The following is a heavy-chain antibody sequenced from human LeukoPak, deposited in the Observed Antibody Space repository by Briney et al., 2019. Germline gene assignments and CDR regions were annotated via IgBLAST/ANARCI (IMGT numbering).Heavy chain of an antibody. D-gene: IGHD6-19*01. CDR2: ISSSSSTI. V-gene: IGHV3-48*01. CDR1: GFTFDDYG. Sequence: PGGSLRLSCAASGFTFDDYGMSWVRQVSGKGLEWVSYISSSSSTIYYADSVKGRFTISRDNAKNSLYLQMNSLRAEDTAVYYCASVAVAPFSSWFDPWGQGTLVTVSS. CDR3: ASVAVAPFSSWFDP. J-gene: IGHJ5*02.